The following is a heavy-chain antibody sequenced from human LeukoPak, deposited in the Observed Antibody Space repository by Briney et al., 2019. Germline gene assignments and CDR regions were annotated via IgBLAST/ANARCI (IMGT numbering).Heavy chain of an antibody. J-gene: IGHJ4*02. D-gene: IGHD3-10*01. CDR2: IYYSGST. V-gene: IGHV4-31*03. Sequence: SQTPSLTCTVSGGSISSGGYYWSWIRQHPGKGLEWIGYIYYSGSTYYNPSLKSRVTISVDTSKNQFSLKLSSVTAADTAVYYCAREGSSRAFDYWGQGTLVTVSS. CDR1: GGSISSGGYY. CDR3: AREGSSRAFDY.